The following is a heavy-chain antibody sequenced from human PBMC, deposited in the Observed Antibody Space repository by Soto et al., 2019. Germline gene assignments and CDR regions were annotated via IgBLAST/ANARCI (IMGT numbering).Heavy chain of an antibody. CDR3: AVGYSRSWYLDY. D-gene: IGHD6-13*01. CDR2: ISASNGNT. CDR1: GYTFINYG. Sequence: QVQLVQSGAEAKKPGASVKVSCKASGYTFINYGISWVRQAPGQELEWMGWISASNGNTNYAQKFQGRVTMTTDTSTSTAYMELRSLRSDDTAVYYCAVGYSRSWYLDYWGQGTLVTVSS. V-gene: IGHV1-18*04. J-gene: IGHJ4*02.